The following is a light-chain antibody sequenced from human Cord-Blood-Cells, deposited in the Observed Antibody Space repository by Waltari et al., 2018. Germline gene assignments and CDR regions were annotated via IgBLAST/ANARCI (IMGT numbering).Light chain of an antibody. CDR1: QSVSSSY. CDR2: GAS. CDR3: QQYGSSLYS. Sequence: IVLTPSPGPPSLPPGERANLPCRASQSVSSSYLAWYQQKPGQAPRLLIYGASSRATGIPDRFSGSGSGTDFTLTISRLEPEDFAVYYCQQYGSSLYSFGQGTKLEIK. J-gene: IGKJ2*03. V-gene: IGKV3-20*01.